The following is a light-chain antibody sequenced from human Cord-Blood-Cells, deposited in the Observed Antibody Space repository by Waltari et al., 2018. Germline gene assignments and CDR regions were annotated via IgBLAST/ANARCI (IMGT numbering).Light chain of an antibody. V-gene: IGKV1-39*01. CDR1: QSISSY. CDR3: QQSYSTPQT. CDR2: AAS. Sequence: DIQLTQSPSSLSASVGDSVTITCRASQSISSYLNWYQQKPGKAPKHLIYAASSLQSGVPSRFSGSGSGTDFTLTISSLQPEDFATYYCQQSYSTPQTFGQGTKVEIK. J-gene: IGKJ1*01.